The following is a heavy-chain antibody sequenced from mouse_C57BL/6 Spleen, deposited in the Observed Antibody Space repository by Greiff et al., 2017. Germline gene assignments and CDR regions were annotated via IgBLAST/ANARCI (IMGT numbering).Heavy chain of an antibody. CDR2: INPSSGYT. CDR1: GYTFTSYT. V-gene: IGHV1-4*01. Sequence: VKLQQSGAELARPGASVKMSCKASGYTFTSYTMHWVKQRPGQGLEWIGYINPSSGYTKYNQKFKDKAPLTADKSSSTAYMQLSSLTSEDSAVYYRARSGTTVVATDYWGQGTTLTVSS. CDR3: ARSGTTVVATDY. D-gene: IGHD1-1*01. J-gene: IGHJ2*01.